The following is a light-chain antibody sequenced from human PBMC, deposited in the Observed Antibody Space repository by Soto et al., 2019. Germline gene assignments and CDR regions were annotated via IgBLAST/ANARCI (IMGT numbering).Light chain of an antibody. CDR2: GAS. J-gene: IGKJ1*01. CDR3: QQYDTSHTWT. CDR1: QSVSSSY. V-gene: IGKV3-20*01. Sequence: EIVLTQSPGTLSLSPGERATLSCRASQSVSSSYLAWYQQKPGQPPRLLIFGASSRATGIPDRFSGSGSGTDFALTISRMEPEDSVVYYCQQYDTSHTWTFGQGTKVEIK.